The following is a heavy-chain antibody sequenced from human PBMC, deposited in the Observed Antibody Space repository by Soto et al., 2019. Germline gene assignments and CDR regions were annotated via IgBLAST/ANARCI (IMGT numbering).Heavy chain of an antibody. V-gene: IGHV3-23*01. CDR2: IGGSAGNT. CDR1: GFTLSNYA. D-gene: IGHD6-6*01. J-gene: IGHJ5*02. CDR3: AKGSSRSARLGYLDP. Sequence: EVQLLESGGGLVQPGESLRLACVASGFTLSNYAMNWVRQAPGKGLEWVSAIGGSAGNTYYADSVKGHFTISRDNSKNTLYLQMNSLRVEDTAIYYCAKGSSRSARLGYLDPWGQGTLVTVSS.